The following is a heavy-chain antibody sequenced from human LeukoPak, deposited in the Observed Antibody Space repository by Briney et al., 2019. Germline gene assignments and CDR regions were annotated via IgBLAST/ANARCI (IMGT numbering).Heavy chain of an antibody. V-gene: IGHV1-69*04. Sequence: SVKVSCKASGGTFSSYTISWVRQAPGQGLEWMGRIIPILGIANYAQKFQGRVTITADKSTSTAYMELSSLRSEDTAVYYCARDHGSVDAFDIWGLGTMVTVSS. CDR2: IIPILGIA. J-gene: IGHJ3*02. CDR3: ARDHGSVDAFDI. CDR1: GGTFSSYT.